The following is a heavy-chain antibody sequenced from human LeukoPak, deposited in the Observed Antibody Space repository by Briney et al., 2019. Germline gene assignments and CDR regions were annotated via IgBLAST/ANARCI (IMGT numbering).Heavy chain of an antibody. CDR3: ARGFSAAAQLDY. CDR2: IFDTGSS. J-gene: IGHJ4*02. Sequence: SETLSLTCTVSGGSSSSYSWSLIRQPPGKGLEWIGNIFDTGSSNYNPSLKSRVTITVDTSKNQFSLKLTSVTAADTAVYFCARGFSAAAQLDYWGQGTLVTVSS. D-gene: IGHD6-13*01. CDR1: GGSSSSYS. V-gene: IGHV4-59*01.